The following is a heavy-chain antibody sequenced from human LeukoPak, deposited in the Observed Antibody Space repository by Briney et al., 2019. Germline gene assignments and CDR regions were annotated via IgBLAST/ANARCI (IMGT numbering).Heavy chain of an antibody. Sequence: GGSLRLSCAASGFTFSSYEMNWVRQAPGKGLEWVSYISSSGSTIYYADSVKGRFTISRDNAKNSLYLQMNSLRAEDTAIYYCARDSRGTYCGGDCYPYFDYWGQGALVTVSS. CDR1: GFTFSSYE. J-gene: IGHJ4*02. CDR2: ISSSGSTI. V-gene: IGHV3-48*03. CDR3: ARDSRGTYCGGDCYPYFDY. D-gene: IGHD2-21*02.